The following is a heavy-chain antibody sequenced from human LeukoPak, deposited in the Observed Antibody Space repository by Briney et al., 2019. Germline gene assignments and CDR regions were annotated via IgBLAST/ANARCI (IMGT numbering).Heavy chain of an antibody. CDR1: GFTFSSYS. J-gene: IGHJ6*02. Sequence: GGSLRLSCAASGFTFSSYSMNWVRQAPGKGLEWVSSISSSSSYIYYADSVKGRFTISRDNAKNSLYLQMNSLRAEDTAVYYCARDPVPDGMDVWGQGTTVAVSS. V-gene: IGHV3-21*01. CDR2: ISSSSSYI. CDR3: ARDPVPDGMDV.